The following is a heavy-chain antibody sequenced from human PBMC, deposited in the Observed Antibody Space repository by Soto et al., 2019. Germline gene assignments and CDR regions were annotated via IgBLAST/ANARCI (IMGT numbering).Heavy chain of an antibody. CDR1: GYAFSQFY. CDR3: ARESGVTKATLDYYYFDMDV. Sequence: QVQLVQSGAEVKKPGASVKVSCKASGYAFSQFYIHWMRQAPGQGLEWMGWINPNSGRTKFAQNFQGWVTMTRDTSIKTVYMELSGPKSDATAVYYCARESGVTKATLDYYYFDMDVWGKWTTVTVSS. V-gene: IGHV1-2*04. J-gene: IGHJ6*04. CDR2: INPNSGRT. D-gene: IGHD4-17*01.